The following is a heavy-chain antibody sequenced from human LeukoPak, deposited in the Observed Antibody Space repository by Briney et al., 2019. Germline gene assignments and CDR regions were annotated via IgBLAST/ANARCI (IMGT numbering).Heavy chain of an antibody. CDR2: IYHSGST. CDR1: GYSISSGYY. D-gene: IGHD5-18*01. CDR3: ARNISLGRDTTMVTVFDY. J-gene: IGHJ4*02. Sequence: SETLSLTCAVSGYSISSGYYWGWIRQPPGKGLEWIGSIYHSGSTVYSPPLKSRVTISVDTSKNQFSLRLSSVTAADTAVYYCARNISLGRDTTMVTVFDYWGQGTLVTVSS. V-gene: IGHV4-38-2*01.